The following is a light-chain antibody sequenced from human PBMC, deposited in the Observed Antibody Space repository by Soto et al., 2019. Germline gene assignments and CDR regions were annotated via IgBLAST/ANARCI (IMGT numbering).Light chain of an antibody. CDR2: AAS. CDR3: LQDFHFPLS. J-gene: IGKJ4*01. V-gene: IGKV1-6*02. Sequence: AIQMTQSPSSLSASVGDRVTITCRASQGIGNDLAWYQQKPGKAPKLLIYAASTLQSGVPSRFSGNGSGTDVTLTISSLQPGDLASYYCLQDFHFPLSFGGGTKVEIK. CDR1: QGIGND.